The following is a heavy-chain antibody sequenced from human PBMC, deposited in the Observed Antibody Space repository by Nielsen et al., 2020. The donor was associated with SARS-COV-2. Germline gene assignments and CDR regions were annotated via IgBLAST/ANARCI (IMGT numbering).Heavy chain of an antibody. CDR2: ISGSGGST. CDR1: GFTFISYA. Sequence: GESLKISCAASGFTFISYAMSWVRQAPGKGLEWVSAISGSGGSTYYADSVKGRFTISRDNSKNTLYLQMNSLRAEDTAVYYWAKEEGTGTDAGEIWGQGTVVTVSS. D-gene: IGHD3/OR15-3a*01. CDR3: AKEEGTGTDAGEI. V-gene: IGHV3-23*01. J-gene: IGHJ3*02.